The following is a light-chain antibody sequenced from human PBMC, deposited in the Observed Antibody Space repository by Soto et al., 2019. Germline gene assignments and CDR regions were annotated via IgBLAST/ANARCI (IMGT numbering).Light chain of an antibody. V-gene: IGLV2-8*01. CDR1: SSDVGGYYY. CDR3: SSYAGTNTPYV. J-gene: IGLJ1*01. CDR2: EVS. Sequence: QSDLTQPRSASGSPGQSVTISCTGTSSDVGGYYYVSWYQQHPGKAPKLMIYEVSKRPSGVPDRFSGSKSGNTASLTVSGLQAEDEADYYCSSYAGTNTPYVFGTGTKVTVL.